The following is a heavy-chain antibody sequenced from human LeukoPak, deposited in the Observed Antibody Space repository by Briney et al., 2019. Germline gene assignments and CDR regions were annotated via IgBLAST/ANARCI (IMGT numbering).Heavy chain of an antibody. CDR3: ARQGSSWYWAYYYYYMGV. J-gene: IGHJ6*03. D-gene: IGHD6-13*01. CDR1: GYTFTGYY. V-gene: IGHV1-2*02. CDR2: INPNSGGT. Sequence: ASVKVSCKASGYTFTGYYMHWVRQAPGQGLEWMGWINPNSGGTNYAQKFQGRVTMTRDTSISTAYMELSRLRSDDTAVYYCARQGSSWYWAYYYYYMGVWGKGTTVTISS.